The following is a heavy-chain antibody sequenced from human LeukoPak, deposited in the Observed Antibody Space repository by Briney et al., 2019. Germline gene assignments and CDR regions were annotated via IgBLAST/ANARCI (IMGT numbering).Heavy chain of an antibody. CDR1: GFTFSSYA. Sequence: PGGSLRLSCAASGFTFSSYAMSWVRQAPGKGLEWVSAISGSGGSTFYADSVKGRFTISRDNSKNTLYLQMNSLRAEDTAVYYCAKDPLWVDTPMDPLDYWGQGTLVTVSS. V-gene: IGHV3-23*01. J-gene: IGHJ4*02. CDR2: ISGSGGST. D-gene: IGHD5-18*01. CDR3: AKDPLWVDTPMDPLDY.